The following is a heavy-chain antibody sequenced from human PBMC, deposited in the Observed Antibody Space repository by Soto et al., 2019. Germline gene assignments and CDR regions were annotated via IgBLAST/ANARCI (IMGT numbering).Heavy chain of an antibody. D-gene: IGHD3-3*01. V-gene: IGHV4-34*01. CDR1: AGTSRRYY. J-gene: IGHJ5*02. Sequence: LSVTWAVYAGTSRRYYWIWIRQPPGKGLEWIGEINHSGRNNYNPSLKSRVTISVDTSKNQFSLKLSSVTAADTAGDYCARASFGVGMWLDPLGQGTPVT. CDR3: ARASFGVGMWLDP. CDR2: INHSGRN.